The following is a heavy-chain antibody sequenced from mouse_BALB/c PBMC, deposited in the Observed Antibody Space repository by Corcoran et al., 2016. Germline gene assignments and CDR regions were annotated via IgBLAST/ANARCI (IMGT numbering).Heavy chain of an antibody. Sequence: EVQLQQSGPELVKPGASVKISCKTYGYTFTEYTMHWVKQGHGKRIEWIGGINPNNGGTSYNQKFKGKAKLTVDQSSSTAYIELRSLTSEDSAVYYCARDYGSSSYWYSDVWGAGTTVTVSS. D-gene: IGHD1-1*01. V-gene: IGHV1-18*01. CDR2: INPNNGGT. CDR3: ARDYGSSSYWYSDV. CDR1: GYTFTEYT. J-gene: IGHJ1*01.